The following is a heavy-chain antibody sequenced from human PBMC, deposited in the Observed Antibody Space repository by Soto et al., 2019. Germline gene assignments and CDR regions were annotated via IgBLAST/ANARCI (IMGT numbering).Heavy chain of an antibody. J-gene: IGHJ6*02. CDR1: GYSFTSYW. V-gene: IGHV5-51*01. CDR2: IYPGDSDT. Sequence: PGESLKISCKGSGYSFTSYWIGWVRQMPGKGLEWMGIIYPGDSDTRYSPSFQGQVTISADKSISTAYLQWSSLKASDTAMYYCARRRSNYSPSDYGMDVWGQGTTVTVYS. D-gene: IGHD4-4*01. CDR3: ARRRSNYSPSDYGMDV.